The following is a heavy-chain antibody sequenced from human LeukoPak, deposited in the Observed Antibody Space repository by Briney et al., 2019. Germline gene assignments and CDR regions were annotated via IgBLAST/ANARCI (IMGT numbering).Heavy chain of an antibody. V-gene: IGHV1-18*01. CDR3: ARVDDGYSGYDYYIDR. Sequence: GASVKVSCKASGYTFTDYGISWVRQAPGQGLEWMGWISTSNGNTKYAQKVQDRVTMTTDTSTTTAYMELRGLKSDDTAVYYCARVDDGYSGYDYYIDRWGQGTLVTVSS. D-gene: IGHD5-12*01. J-gene: IGHJ4*02. CDR2: ISTSNGNT. CDR1: GYTFTDYG.